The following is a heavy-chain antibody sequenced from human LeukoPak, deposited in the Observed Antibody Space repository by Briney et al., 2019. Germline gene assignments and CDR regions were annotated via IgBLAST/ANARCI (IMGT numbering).Heavy chain of an antibody. CDR2: ISYDGSNK. J-gene: IGHJ4*02. Sequence: PGGSLRLSCAASGFTFSSYGMHWVRQAPGKGLEWVAVISYDGSNKYYTDSVKGRFTISRDNSKNTLYLQMNSLRAEDTAVYYCARAISRYWYSSGTGGWGQGTLVTVSS. V-gene: IGHV3-30*03. CDR3: ARAISRYWYSSGTGG. D-gene: IGHD6-19*01. CDR1: GFTFSSYG.